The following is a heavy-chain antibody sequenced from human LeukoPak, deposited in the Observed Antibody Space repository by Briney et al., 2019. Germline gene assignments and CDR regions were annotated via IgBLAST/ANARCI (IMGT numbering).Heavy chain of an antibody. J-gene: IGHJ5*02. CDR1: GYTFTSYD. V-gene: IGHV1-8*03. D-gene: IGHD1-14*01. Sequence: ASVKVSCKASGYTFTSYDINWVRQATGQGLEWMGWMNPNSGNTGYAQKFQGRVSITRNNSISTAYMELSSLRSEDTAVYYCARVRIRGYNWFDPWGQGILVTVSS. CDR3: ARVRIRGYNWFDP. CDR2: MNPNSGNT.